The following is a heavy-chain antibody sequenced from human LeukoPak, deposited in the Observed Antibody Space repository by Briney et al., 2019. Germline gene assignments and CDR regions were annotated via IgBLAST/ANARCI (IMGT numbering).Heavy chain of an antibody. CDR2: IIPIFGTA. CDR1: GGTFSSYA. D-gene: IGHD3-3*01. V-gene: IGHV1-69*01. CDR3: AWVGDFWSGYYTFDY. Sequence: SVKVSCKASGGTFSSYAISWVRQAPGQGLEWMGGIIPIFGTANYAQKFQGRVTITADESTSTAYTELSSLRSEDTAVYYCAWVGDFWSGYYTFDYWGQGTLVTVSS. J-gene: IGHJ4*02.